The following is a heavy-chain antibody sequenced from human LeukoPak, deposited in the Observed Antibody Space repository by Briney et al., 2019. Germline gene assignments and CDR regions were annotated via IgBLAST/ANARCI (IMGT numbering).Heavy chain of an antibody. J-gene: IGHJ5*02. Sequence: PSQTLSLTCTVSGGPISSGDYYWSWIRQPPGKGLEWIGYIYYSGSTYYNPSLKSRVTISVDTSKNQFSLKLSSVTAADTAVYYCARYSSGWDGWWFDPWGQGTLVTVSS. CDR3: ARYSSGWDGWWFDP. CDR1: GGPISSGDYY. D-gene: IGHD6-25*01. V-gene: IGHV4-30-4*08. CDR2: IYYSGST.